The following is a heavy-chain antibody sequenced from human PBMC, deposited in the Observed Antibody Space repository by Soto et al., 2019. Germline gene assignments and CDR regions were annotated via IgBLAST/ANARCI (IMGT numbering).Heavy chain of an antibody. CDR2: IYYSGST. CDR1: GGSISSSSYY. Sequence: SETLSLTCTVSGGSISSSSYYWGWIRQPPGKGLEWIGSIYYSGSTYYNPSLKSRVTISVDTSKNQFSLKLSSVTAADTAVYYCARHFYGVGHYGSGSYPTVDAFDIWGQGTMVTVSS. D-gene: IGHD3-10*01. J-gene: IGHJ3*02. CDR3: ARHFYGVGHYGSGSYPTVDAFDI. V-gene: IGHV4-39*01.